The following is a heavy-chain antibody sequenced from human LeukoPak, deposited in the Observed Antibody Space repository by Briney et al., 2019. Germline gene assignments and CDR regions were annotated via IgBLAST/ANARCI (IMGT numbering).Heavy chain of an antibody. V-gene: IGHV4-39*07. Sequence: SETLSLTCTVSGGSISSSNYYWGWIRQPPGKGLEWIGSTYYSGSTYYSPSLKSRVTISVDTSKNQFSLKLSSVTAADTAVYYCARDQGYYDSSGPGDWGQGTLVTVSS. D-gene: IGHD3-22*01. J-gene: IGHJ4*02. CDR2: TYYSGST. CDR1: GGSISSSNYY. CDR3: ARDQGYYDSSGPGD.